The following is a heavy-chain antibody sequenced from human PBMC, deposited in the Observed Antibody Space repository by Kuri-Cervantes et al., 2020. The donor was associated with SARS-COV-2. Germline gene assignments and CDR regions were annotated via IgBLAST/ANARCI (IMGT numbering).Heavy chain of an antibody. Sequence: SETLSLTCAVSGYSISSGYYWGWILQPPGKGLEWIGSIYHSGSTYYNPSLKSRVTISVDTSKNQFSLKLSSVTAADTAVYYCARDLPEGDAFDIWGQGTMVTVSS. CDR1: GYSISSGYY. J-gene: IGHJ3*02. CDR2: IYHSGST. D-gene: IGHD1-14*01. V-gene: IGHV4-38-2*02. CDR3: ARDLPEGDAFDI.